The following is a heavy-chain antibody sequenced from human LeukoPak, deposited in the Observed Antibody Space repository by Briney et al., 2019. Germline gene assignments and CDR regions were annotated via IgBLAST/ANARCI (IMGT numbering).Heavy chain of an antibody. CDR2: VYRSGNT. CDR3: AGRGQRYFRD. J-gene: IGHJ1*01. Sequence: SETLSLTCTVSGDSISSDYWSWIRQPPGRGPEWIGYVYRSGNTDYNPSLMRRLTISLDTSKNQLSLNLTSVTAADTAVYYCAGRGQRYFRDWGQGTLVTVSS. V-gene: IGHV4-4*08. CDR1: GDSISSDY.